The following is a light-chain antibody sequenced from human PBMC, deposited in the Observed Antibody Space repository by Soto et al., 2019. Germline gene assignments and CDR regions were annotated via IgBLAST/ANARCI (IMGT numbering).Light chain of an antibody. CDR3: QQYYNSPYT. J-gene: IGKJ2*01. CDR2: WAS. Sequence: DIVMTQSPDSLAVSLGERATINCKSSQSVLYSSNNKNYLTWYKQKPGQPPKLLISWASTRESGVPDRFSCSGSGTDFTLTISSLQAEDVAVYYCQQYYNSPYTIGNGTKLEI. CDR1: QSVLYSSNNKNY. V-gene: IGKV4-1*01.